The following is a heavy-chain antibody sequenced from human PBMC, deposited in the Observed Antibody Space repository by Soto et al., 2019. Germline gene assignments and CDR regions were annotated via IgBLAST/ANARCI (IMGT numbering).Heavy chain of an antibody. CDR2: IKQDGSEK. D-gene: IGHD6-19*01. CDR3: ARVRAVAGPDYFDY. CDR1: GFTFSSYW. Sequence: GSLRLSCAASGFTFSSYWMSWVRQAPGQGLEWVANIKQDGSEKYYVDSVKGRFTISRDNAKNSLYLQMNSQRAEDTAVYYCARVRAVAGPDYFDYWGQGTMVTVSS. J-gene: IGHJ4*02. V-gene: IGHV3-7*01.